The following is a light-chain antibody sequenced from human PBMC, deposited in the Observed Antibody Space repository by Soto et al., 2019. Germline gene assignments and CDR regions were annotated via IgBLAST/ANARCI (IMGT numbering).Light chain of an antibody. Sequence: QSALTQPASVSGSPGQSIIISCTGTSSDVGDYNFVSWYQQYPGKAPKLIIYAVTERPSGVPDRFSGSKSGNTASLTVSGLQTEDEADYYCSSYAGWINWVFGGGTKLTVL. CDR3: SSYAGWINWV. CDR2: AVT. CDR1: SSDVGDYNF. J-gene: IGLJ3*02. V-gene: IGLV2-8*01.